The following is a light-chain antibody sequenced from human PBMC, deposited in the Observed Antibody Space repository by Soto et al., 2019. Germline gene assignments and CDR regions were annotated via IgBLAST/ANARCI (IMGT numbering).Light chain of an antibody. CDR1: SGHSSYD. CDR3: QTWGTGIHVV. CDR2: LDSDGSH. Sequence: QPVLTQSPSASASLGASVKLTCTLSSGHSSYDIAWHQQQPEKGPRYLMKLDSDGSHTKGDAIPDRFSGSSSAAERYLTSSSLQSEAEADYYCQTWGTGIHVVFGGGTKLTVL. V-gene: IGLV4-69*01. J-gene: IGLJ2*01.